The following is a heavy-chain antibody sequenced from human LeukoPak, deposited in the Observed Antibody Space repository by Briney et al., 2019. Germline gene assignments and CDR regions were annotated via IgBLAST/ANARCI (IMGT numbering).Heavy chain of an antibody. D-gene: IGHD4-23*01. V-gene: IGHV4-39*01. CDR2: LDSSGST. CDR3: SRSHDYGGLYFYYYMDV. Sequence: SETLSLTCTVSGGSISSRSDYWGWIRQTPGKGLEWIGNLDSSGSTYYNPSPKSRVTISVGTSKNQFSLNLRSVTAADTAIYFCSRSHDYGGLYFYYYMDVWGKGTTVTVSS. J-gene: IGHJ6*03. CDR1: GGSISSRSDY.